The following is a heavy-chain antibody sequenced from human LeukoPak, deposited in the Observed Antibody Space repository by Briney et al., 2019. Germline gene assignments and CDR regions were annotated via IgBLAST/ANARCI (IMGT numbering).Heavy chain of an antibody. J-gene: IGHJ5*02. CDR2: IYYSGSS. D-gene: IGHD4-17*01. CDR3: ARRLRQNLFDP. Sequence: SETLSLTCTVSGVSFSSDYWSWIRLAPGKGLEWIGYIYYSGSSNYNPSLKSRVTMSVDTSKNQFSLKLTSVTAADTAVYYCARRLRQNLFDPWGQGTLVTVSS. CDR1: GVSFSSDY. V-gene: IGHV4-59*08.